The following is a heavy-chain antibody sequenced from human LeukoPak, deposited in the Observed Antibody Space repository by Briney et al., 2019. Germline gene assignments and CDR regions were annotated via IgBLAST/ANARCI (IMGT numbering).Heavy chain of an antibody. J-gene: IGHJ3*02. D-gene: IGHD2-21*02. CDR1: GYTFTGYY. Sequence: ASVKVSCKASGYTFTGYYIHWVRQAPGQGLEWMGLINPSGGSTSYAQKFQGRVTMTRDMSTSTVYMELSSLRSEDTAVYYCARDRDSADAFDIWGQGTMVTVSS. CDR3: ARDRDSADAFDI. CDR2: INPSGGST. V-gene: IGHV1-46*01.